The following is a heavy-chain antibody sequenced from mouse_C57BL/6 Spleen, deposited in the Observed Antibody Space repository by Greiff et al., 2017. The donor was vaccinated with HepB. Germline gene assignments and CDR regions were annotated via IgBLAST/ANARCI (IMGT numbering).Heavy chain of an antibody. CDR2: ISDGGSYT. V-gene: IGHV5-4*01. CDR3: AREGLRPFDY. J-gene: IGHJ2*01. Sequence: EVQVVESGGGLVKPGGSLKLSCAASGFTFSSYAMSWVRQTPEKRLEWVATISDGGSYTYYPDNVKGRFTISRDNAKNNLYLQMSHLTSEDTAMYYCAREGLRPFDYWGQGTTLTVSS. D-gene: IGHD2-4*01. CDR1: GFTFSSYA.